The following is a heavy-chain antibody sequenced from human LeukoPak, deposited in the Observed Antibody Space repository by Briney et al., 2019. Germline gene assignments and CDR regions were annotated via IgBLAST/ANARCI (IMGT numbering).Heavy chain of an antibody. V-gene: IGHV1-69*13. CDR3: ARQSSGGAIYAH. J-gene: IGHJ4*02. CDR1: GGTFNSYV. D-gene: IGHD3-16*01. Sequence: SVKVSCKASGGTFNSYVIDWVRQAPGQGLEWMGGIIPIFGTTNYAQRFQGRVMITADQSTNTAYMELSSLTSEDTAFYYCARQSSGGAIYAHWGQGTPVTVSS. CDR2: IIPIFGTT.